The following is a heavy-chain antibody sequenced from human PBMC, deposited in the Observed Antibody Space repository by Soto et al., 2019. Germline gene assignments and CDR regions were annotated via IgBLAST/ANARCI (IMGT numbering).Heavy chain of an antibody. CDR3: ARVSYDILTGAFDI. CDR1: GFTFDDYG. J-gene: IGHJ3*02. D-gene: IGHD3-9*01. V-gene: IGHV3-20*01. CDR2: INWNGGST. Sequence: GGSLRLSCAASGFTFDDYGMSWVRQAPGKGLEWVSGINWNGGSTGYADSVKGRFTISRDNAKNSLYLQMNSLRAEDTALYHCARVSYDILTGAFDIWGQGTMVTVSS.